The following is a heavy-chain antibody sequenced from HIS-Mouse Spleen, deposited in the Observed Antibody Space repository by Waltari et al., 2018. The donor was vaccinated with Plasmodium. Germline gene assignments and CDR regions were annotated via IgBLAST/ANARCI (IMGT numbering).Heavy chain of an antibody. D-gene: IGHD2-15*01. CDR1: GYSISSGYY. CDR2: IYHRGST. Sequence: QVQLQESGQGLVKPSETLSLTCTVSGYSISSGYYWGWIRRSPGKGLEWIGSIYHRGSTYYNPSLKSRVTISVDTSKNQFSLKLSSVTAADTAVYYCARSLGIASSYWYFDLWGRGTLVTVSS. CDR3: ARSLGIASSYWYFDL. J-gene: IGHJ2*01. V-gene: IGHV4-38-2*02.